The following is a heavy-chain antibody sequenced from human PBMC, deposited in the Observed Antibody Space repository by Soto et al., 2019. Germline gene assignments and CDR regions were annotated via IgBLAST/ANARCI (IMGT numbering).Heavy chain of an antibody. CDR1: GFIFTAYA. Sequence: EVQLLETGGGLVQPGGSLSLSCATSGFIFTAYAMNWVRQAPGKGLEWVSAIDSSGESTFYAESVRGRFTISRDNSLNTLYLQMRSLRPEDTAIYYCAHPRGYGVFDAVDLWGQGTMVTVSS. CDR3: AHPRGYGVFDAVDL. J-gene: IGHJ3*01. D-gene: IGHD4-17*01. V-gene: IGHV3-23*01. CDR2: IDSSGEST.